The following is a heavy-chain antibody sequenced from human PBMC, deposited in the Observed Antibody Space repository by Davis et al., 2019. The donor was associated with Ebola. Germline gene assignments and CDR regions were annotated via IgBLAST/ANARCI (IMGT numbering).Heavy chain of an antibody. Sequence: PGGSLRLSCAASGFTFSSYAMSWVRQAPGTGLEWVSAISGSGGSTYYADSVKGRFTISRDNSKNTLYLQMNSLRAEDTAVYYCAKDLYYDSSGRQYYFDYWGQGTLVTVSS. V-gene: IGHV3-23*01. D-gene: IGHD3-22*01. CDR1: GFTFSSYA. CDR2: ISGSGGST. J-gene: IGHJ4*02. CDR3: AKDLYYDSSGRQYYFDY.